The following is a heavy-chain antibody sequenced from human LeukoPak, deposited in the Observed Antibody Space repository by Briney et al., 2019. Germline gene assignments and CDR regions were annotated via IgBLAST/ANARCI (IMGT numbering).Heavy chain of an antibody. J-gene: IGHJ4*02. V-gene: IGHV3-48*03. Sequence: PGGSLRLSCAASGFTFSNYEMNWVRQAPGKGMEWVSYISSSGNTMYYADSVKGRFTISRDNSKNTLYLQIKSLRAEDTAIYYCANAYYDFWTGYSYFDFWGQGTLVTVSS. D-gene: IGHD3-3*01. CDR2: ISSSGNTM. CDR1: GFTFSNYE. CDR3: ANAYYDFWTGYSYFDF.